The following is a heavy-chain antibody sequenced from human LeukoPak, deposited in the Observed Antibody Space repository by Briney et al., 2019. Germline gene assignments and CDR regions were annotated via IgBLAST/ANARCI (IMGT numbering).Heavy chain of an antibody. Sequence: PSQTLSLTCTVAGGSISIYYCNWIRHPPREGLKWSAYIYYTGSTNYNPSLKSLATISVETSKKQFSLKLSSQTAPGTALYYCASTSRGQPGDFDYWGQGTLVTVSS. V-gene: IGHV4-59*08. CDR3: ASTSRGQPGDFDY. CDR1: GGSISIYY. D-gene: IGHD1-14*01. CDR2: IYYTGST. J-gene: IGHJ4*02.